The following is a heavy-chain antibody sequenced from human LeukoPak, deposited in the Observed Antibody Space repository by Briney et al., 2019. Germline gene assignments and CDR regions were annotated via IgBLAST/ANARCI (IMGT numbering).Heavy chain of an antibody. CDR1: VDSISCGSYF. D-gene: IGHD2-15*01. CDR3: ARDRSLAARVYYYYDYMDV. Sequence: SETLSLPCTVSVDSISCGSYFWSWIRQPAGKGLEWIGRIYTSGSTNYNHSLKSRVTICVDTSKNQFSLKLSSVTAADAAVYYCARDRSLAARVYYYYDYMDVWGKGTTVTVSS. CDR2: IYTSGST. V-gene: IGHV4-61*02. J-gene: IGHJ6*03.